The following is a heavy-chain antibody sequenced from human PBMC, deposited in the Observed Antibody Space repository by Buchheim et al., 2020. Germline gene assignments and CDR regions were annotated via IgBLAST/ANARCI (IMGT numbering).Heavy chain of an antibody. CDR1: GFTFSSYA. J-gene: IGHJ4*02. V-gene: IGHV3-23*01. Sequence: EVQLLESGGGLVQPGGSLRLSCAASGFTFSSYAINWVRQAPGKGLEWVSTITGSGDSTYSADSVKGRFTVSSDTSKNTLSLQMNSLRAEDTAIYYCAREGISGWSLSHSDYWGQGTL. CDR3: AREGISGWSLSHSDY. CDR2: ITGSGDST. D-gene: IGHD6-19*01.